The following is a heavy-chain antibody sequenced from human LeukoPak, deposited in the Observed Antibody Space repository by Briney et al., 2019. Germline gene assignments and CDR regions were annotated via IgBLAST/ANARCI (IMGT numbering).Heavy chain of an antibody. D-gene: IGHD3-22*01. CDR1: GFTFGDYA. Sequence: GGSLRLSCTASGFTFGDYAMSWVRQAPGKGLEWVGFIRSKAYGGTTEYAASVKGRFTISRDDSKSIAYLQMNSLKTEDTAVYYCTRVPRYYDSSRNWFDPWGQGTLVTVSS. CDR3: TRVPRYYDSSRNWFDP. V-gene: IGHV3-49*04. CDR2: IRSKAYGGTT. J-gene: IGHJ5*02.